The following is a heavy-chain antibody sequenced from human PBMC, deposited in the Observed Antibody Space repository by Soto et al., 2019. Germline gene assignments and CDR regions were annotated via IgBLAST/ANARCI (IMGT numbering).Heavy chain of an antibody. CDR3: ARGGIAAAGTTRLNDYYYYGMDV. J-gene: IGHJ6*02. D-gene: IGHD6-13*01. Sequence: GASVKVSCKASGYTFTSYYMHWVRQAPGQGLEWMGIINPSGGSTSYAQKFQGRVTMTKDTSISTAYMELSRLRSDDTAVYYCARGGIAAAGTTRLNDYYYYGMDVWGQGTTVTVSS. V-gene: IGHV1-46*01. CDR1: GYTFTSYY. CDR2: INPSGGST.